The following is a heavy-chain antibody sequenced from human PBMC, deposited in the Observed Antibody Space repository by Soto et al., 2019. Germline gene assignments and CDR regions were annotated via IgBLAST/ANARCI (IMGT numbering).Heavy chain of an antibody. CDR3: ARDTVTRAFDI. CDR2: INPNSGGT. J-gene: IGHJ3*02. D-gene: IGHD4-17*01. V-gene: IGHV1-2*04. Sequence: GASVKVSCKASGYTFTGYYMHWVRQAPGQGPEWMGWINPNSGGTNYAQKFQGWVTMTRDTSISTAYMELSRLRSDDTAVYYCARDTVTRAFDIWGQGTMVTVSS. CDR1: GYTFTGYY.